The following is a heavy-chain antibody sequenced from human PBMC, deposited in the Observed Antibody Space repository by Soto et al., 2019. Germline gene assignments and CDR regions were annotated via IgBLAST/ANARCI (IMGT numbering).Heavy chain of an antibody. CDR3: ARDHLDKRRTKDYYYGMDV. CDR2: IFYTGNT. CDR1: GYSITSGYY. D-gene: IGHD2-8*01. Sequence: SETLSLTCTVSGYSITSGYYWGWIRQSPGKGLEWIGNIFYTGNTFYNPSLKSRVTISVDTSKNQFSLDLRSVTAAGTAVYFCARDHLDKRRTKDYYYGMDVWGQGTTVTVSS. V-gene: IGHV4-38-2*02. J-gene: IGHJ6*02.